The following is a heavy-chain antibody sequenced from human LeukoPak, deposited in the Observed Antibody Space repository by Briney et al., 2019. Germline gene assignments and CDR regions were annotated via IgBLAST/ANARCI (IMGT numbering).Heavy chain of an antibody. V-gene: IGHV4-59*12. Sequence: PSETLSLTCTVSGGSISSYYWSWIRQPPGKGLEWLGYIYYSGSTNYNPSLKSRVTISVDTSKNQFSLKLSSVTAADTAVYYCARGGDGYNRYFDYWGQGTLVTVSS. CDR2: IYYSGST. CDR3: ARGGDGYNRYFDY. J-gene: IGHJ4*02. CDR1: GGSISSYY. D-gene: IGHD5-24*01.